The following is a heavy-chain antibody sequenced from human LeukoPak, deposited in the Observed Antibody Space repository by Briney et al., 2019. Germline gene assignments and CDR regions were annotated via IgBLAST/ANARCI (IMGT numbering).Heavy chain of an antibody. CDR1: GGSISSGGYY. CDR2: IYYSGST. V-gene: IGHV4-31*03. D-gene: IGHD4-17*01. J-gene: IGHJ3*02. Sequence: SQTLSLICTVSGGSISSGGYYWSWIRQHPGKGLEWIGYIYYSGSTYYNPSLKSRVTISVDTSKNQFSLKLSSVTAADTAVYYCARDLRRRLPGAFDIWGQGTMVTVSS. CDR3: ARDLRRRLPGAFDI.